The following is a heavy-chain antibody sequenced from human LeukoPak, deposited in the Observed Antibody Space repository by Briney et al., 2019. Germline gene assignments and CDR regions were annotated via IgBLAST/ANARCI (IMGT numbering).Heavy chain of an antibody. CDR2: ISGSGGST. J-gene: IGHJ6*02. Sequence: PGGSPRLSCAASGFTFSSYAMSWVRQAPGKGLEWVSAISGSGGSTYYADSVKGRFTISRDNSKNTLYLQMNSLRAEDTAVYYCAKYSSGWYEGRYYYYGMDVWGQGTTVTVSS. D-gene: IGHD6-19*01. V-gene: IGHV3-23*01. CDR3: AKYSSGWYEGRYYYYGMDV. CDR1: GFTFSSYA.